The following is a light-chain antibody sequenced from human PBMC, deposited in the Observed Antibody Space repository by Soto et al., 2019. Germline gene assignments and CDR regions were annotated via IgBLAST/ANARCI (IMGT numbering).Light chain of an antibody. J-gene: IGLJ1*01. Sequence: QSALTQPASVSGSPGQTITISCTGTSSDVGGYNYVSWYQKQPGEAPKLIIYEVSNRPSGVSNRFSASKSGNTASLTISGLQAEDEADYYCSSYISSSSLEVFGTGTKLTVL. V-gene: IGLV2-14*01. CDR3: SSYISSSSLEV. CDR2: EVS. CDR1: SSDVGGYNY.